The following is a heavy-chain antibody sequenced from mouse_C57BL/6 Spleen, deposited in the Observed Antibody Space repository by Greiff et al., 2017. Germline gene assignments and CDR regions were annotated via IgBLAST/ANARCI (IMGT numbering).Heavy chain of an antibody. J-gene: IGHJ2*01. CDR1: GFTFSSYC. CDR3: AREDY. V-gene: IGHV5-6*01. CDR2: INSGGSYT. Sequence: EVKLMESGGDLVKPGGSLKLSCAASGFTFSSYCMSWVRQTPDKRLEWVATINSGGSYTYYPNSVKGRFTISRDNAKNTLYLQMSSLKSEDTAMYYCAREDYWGQGTTLTVSS.